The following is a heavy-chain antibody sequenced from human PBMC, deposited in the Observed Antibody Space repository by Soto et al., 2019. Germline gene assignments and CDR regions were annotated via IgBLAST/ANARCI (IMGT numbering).Heavy chain of an antibody. J-gene: IGHJ6*02. CDR3: ARDKAAAGKYYYYYYGMDV. D-gene: IGHD6-13*01. CDR1: GDSVSSNSAA. CDR2: TYYRSKWYN. V-gene: IGHV6-1*01. Sequence: QTLSLTCAISGDSVSSNSAAWNWIRQSPSRGLEWLGRTYYRSKWYNDYAVSVKSRITINPDTSKNQFSLQLNSVTPEDTAVYYCARDKAAAGKYYYYYYGMDVWGQGTTVTVSS.